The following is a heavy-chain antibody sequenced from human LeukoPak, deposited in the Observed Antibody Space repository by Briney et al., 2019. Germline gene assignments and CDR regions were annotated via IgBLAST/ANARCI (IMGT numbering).Heavy chain of an antibody. D-gene: IGHD3-10*01. CDR2: ISYDGSNK. CDR3: AKDSNPPRGPDYYYYYGMDV. CDR1: GFTFSSYA. Sequence: GGSLRLSCAASGFTFSSYAMHWVRQAPGKGLEWVAVISYDGSNKYYADSVKGRFTISRDNSKNTLYLQMNSLRAEDTAVYYCAKDSNPPRGPDYYYYYGMDVWGKGTTVTVSS. V-gene: IGHV3-30*04. J-gene: IGHJ6*04.